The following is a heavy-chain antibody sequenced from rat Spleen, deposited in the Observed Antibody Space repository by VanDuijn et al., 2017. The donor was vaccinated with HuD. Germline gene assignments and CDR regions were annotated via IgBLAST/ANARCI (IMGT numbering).Heavy chain of an antibody. CDR3: TRDQGAYTYGVMNA. J-gene: IGHJ4*01. D-gene: IGHD2-5*01. CDR1: GFSLRDYS. Sequence: EVQLKESGPGLVQPSQTLSLTCTVSGFSLRDYSIHWVRQPPGKGLEWMGIMWSGGSTVYNAVFKSRLSISRDTSKSQVFLEMNSLQSEDAAIYYCTRDQGAYTYGVMNAWGQGTSVTVSS. CDR2: MWSGGST. V-gene: IGHV2S63*01.